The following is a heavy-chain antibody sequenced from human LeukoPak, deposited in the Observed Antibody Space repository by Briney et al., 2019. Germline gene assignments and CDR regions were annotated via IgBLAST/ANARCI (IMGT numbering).Heavy chain of an antibody. D-gene: IGHD3-10*01. V-gene: IGHV4-34*01. Sequence: SETLSLTCAVYGGSFSGYYWSWIRQPPGKGLEWIGEINHSGSTNYNPSLKSRVTISVDTSKNQFSLKLSSVTAADTAVYYCARQSRTYYYGSGSYYKNYYYYYYMDVWGKGTTVTISS. CDR1: GGSFSGYY. CDR2: INHSGST. CDR3: ARQSRTYYYGSGSYYKNYYYYYYMDV. J-gene: IGHJ6*03.